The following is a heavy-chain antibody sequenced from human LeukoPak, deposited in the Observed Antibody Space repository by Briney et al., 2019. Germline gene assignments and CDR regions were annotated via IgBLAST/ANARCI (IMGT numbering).Heavy chain of an antibody. Sequence: GASVKVSCKASGYTFTSYGISWVRQAPGQGLEWMGWISAYNGNTNYAQKLQGRVTMTTDTSTSTAYMELRSLRSDDTAVYYCARGVPTDYYDSSGYHYWGQGTLVTVSS. CDR2: ISAYNGNT. V-gene: IGHV1-18*01. J-gene: IGHJ4*02. CDR1: GYTFTSYG. D-gene: IGHD3-22*01. CDR3: ARGVPTDYYDSSGYHY.